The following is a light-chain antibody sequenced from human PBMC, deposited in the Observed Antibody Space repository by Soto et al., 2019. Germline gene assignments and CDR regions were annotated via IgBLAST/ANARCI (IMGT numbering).Light chain of an antibody. J-gene: IGLJ7*01. CDR1: SSNIGAGYD. CDR3: QSYDSSLSSV. CDR2: GNS. V-gene: IGLV1-40*01. Sequence: QSVLTQPPSVSEAPGQRVTISCTGSSSNIGAGYDVHWYQQLPGTAPKLLIYGNSNRPSGVPDRFSGSKSGTSASLAITGLQAEDEADYYCQSYDSSLSSVFGGGTQLTVL.